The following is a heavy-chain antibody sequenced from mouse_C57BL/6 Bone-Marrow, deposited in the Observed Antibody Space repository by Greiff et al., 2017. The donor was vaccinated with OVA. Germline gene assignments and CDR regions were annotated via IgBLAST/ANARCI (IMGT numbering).Heavy chain of an antibody. V-gene: IGHV1-26*01. CDR1: GYTFTDYY. J-gene: IGHJ4*01. Sequence: EVQLQQSGPELVKPGASVKISCKASGYTFTDYYMNWVKQSHGKSLEWIGDINPNNGGTSYNQKFKGKATLTVDKSSSTAYMELRSLTSEDSAVYYCARGVYDGYAMDYWGQGTSVTVSS. D-gene: IGHD2-3*01. CDR2: INPNNGGT. CDR3: ARGVYDGYAMDY.